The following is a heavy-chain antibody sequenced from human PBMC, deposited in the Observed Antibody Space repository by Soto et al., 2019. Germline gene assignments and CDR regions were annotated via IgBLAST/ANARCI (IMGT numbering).Heavy chain of an antibody. CDR1: GDSISSYY. CDR2: IYYSGST. V-gene: IGHV4-59*08. J-gene: IGHJ6*02. CDR3: ARLNGYCISTNCHGYYGMDV. D-gene: IGHD2-2*03. Sequence: SETLSLTCTVSGDSISSYYWTWIRQPPGKGLEWIGYIYYSGSTNYNSSLKSRVTISVDTSKNQFSLKLSSVTAADTAVYYCARLNGYCISTNCHGYYGMDVWGQGTTVTVSS.